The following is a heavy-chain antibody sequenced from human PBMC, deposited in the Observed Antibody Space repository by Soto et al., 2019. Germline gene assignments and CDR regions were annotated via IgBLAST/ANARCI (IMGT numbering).Heavy chain of an antibody. V-gene: IGHV3-73*01. CDR2: IRSKIHNYAI. D-gene: IGHD1-1*01. J-gene: IGHJ4*02. Sequence: GSLRLSCAASGFTFSGSSIHWVRQASGKGLEWVGRIRSKIHNYAIAYSASMQGRLTVSRDDSKNTAYLQMDSLKTEDTAVYFYTRLDDTTLLGLDYWRRGTLVTVSS. CDR1: GFTFSGSS. CDR3: TRLDDTTLLGLDY.